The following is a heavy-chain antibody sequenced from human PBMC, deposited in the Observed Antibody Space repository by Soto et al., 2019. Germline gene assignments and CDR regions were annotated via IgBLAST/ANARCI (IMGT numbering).Heavy chain of an antibody. CDR3: ARGQRALITYGPFDP. D-gene: IGHD4-17*01. CDR2: FSGTGGYT. J-gene: IGHJ5*02. Sequence: LRLSCAASGFTLSSYAMSWVRQAPGKGLEWVSTFSGTGGYTYYADSVKGRFTISRDDSKNTLFLHMNSLRAADTAVYYCARGQRALITYGPFDPWGQGTLVTVS. CDR1: GFTLSSYA. V-gene: IGHV3-23*01.